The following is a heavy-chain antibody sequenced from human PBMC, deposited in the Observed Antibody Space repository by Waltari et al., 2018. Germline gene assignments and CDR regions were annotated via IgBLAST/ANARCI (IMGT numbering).Heavy chain of an antibody. D-gene: IGHD3-9*01. CDR1: GFTLQSYW. V-gene: IGHV3-74*01. J-gene: IGHJ4*02. CDR3: ARDYGIVTGYFGLDF. CDR2: INSDGSMI. Sequence: EVLLAESGGGSVQPGVSLRLSCAVSGFTLQSYWMHWVRQAPVKGLMWVARINSDGSMITYAESVKCRFTISRDNAKNTVYLHLTSLRAEDTAVYYCARDYGIVTGYFGLDFWGQGTLVTVSS.